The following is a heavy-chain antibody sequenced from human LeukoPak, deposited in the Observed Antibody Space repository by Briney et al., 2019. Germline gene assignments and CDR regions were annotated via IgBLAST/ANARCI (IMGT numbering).Heavy chain of an antibody. D-gene: IGHD6-13*01. CDR3: AKGLEHSIWYSLFDF. V-gene: IGHV1-2*02. Sequence: ASVKVSCKASGYTFTGYYMHWVRQAPGQGLEWMGWINPNSGGTNYAQKFQGRVTMTRDTSISTAYMELSRLRSDDTAVYYCAKGLEHSIWYSLFDFWGQGTLVTVSS. J-gene: IGHJ4*02. CDR2: INPNSGGT. CDR1: GYTFTGYY.